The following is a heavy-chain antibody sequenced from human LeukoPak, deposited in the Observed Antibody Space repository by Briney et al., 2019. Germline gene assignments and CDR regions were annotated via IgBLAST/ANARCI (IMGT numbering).Heavy chain of an antibody. J-gene: IGHJ4*02. CDR1: GGSIGSGDYY. CDR3: ARYQPPEENVVVVAATESQTFDY. V-gene: IGHV4-30-4*01. CDR2: IYYSGST. Sequence: SQTLSLTCTVSGGSIGSGDYYWSWIRQPPGKGLEWIGYIYYSGSTYYNPSLKSRVTISVDTSKNQFSLKLSSVTAADTAVYYCARYQPPEENVVVVAATESQTFDYWGQGTLVTVSS. D-gene: IGHD2-15*01.